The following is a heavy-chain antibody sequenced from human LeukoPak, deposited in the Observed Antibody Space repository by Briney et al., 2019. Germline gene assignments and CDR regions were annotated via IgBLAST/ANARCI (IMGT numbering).Heavy chain of an antibody. CDR2: ISAYNGNT. J-gene: IGHJ4*02. CDR1: GYTFTSYG. CDR3: RSGWYGSGTDY. Sequence: ASVKVSCKASGYTFTSYGISWVRQAPGQGLEWMGWISAYNGNTNYTQKLQGRVTITTDTSTSTAYMELRSLRSDDTAVYYCRSGWYGSGTDYWGQGTLVTVSS. D-gene: IGHD6-19*01. V-gene: IGHV1-18*01.